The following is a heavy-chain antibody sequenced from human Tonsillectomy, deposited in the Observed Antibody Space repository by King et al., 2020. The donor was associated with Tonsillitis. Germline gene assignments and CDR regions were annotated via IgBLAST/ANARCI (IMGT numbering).Heavy chain of an antibody. Sequence: VQLVESGAEVKKPGASVKVSCKASGYTFTGYYMHWVRQAPGQGLEWMGWINPNSVGTNYAQKFQGRVTMTRDTSISTAYMELCRLRSDDTAVYYCARGVVVAATAPNYYYYYGMDVWGQGTTVTVSS. V-gene: IGHV1-2*02. CDR2: INPNSVGT. CDR1: GYTFTGYY. D-gene: IGHD2-15*01. J-gene: IGHJ6*02. CDR3: ARGVVVAATAPNYYYYYGMDV.